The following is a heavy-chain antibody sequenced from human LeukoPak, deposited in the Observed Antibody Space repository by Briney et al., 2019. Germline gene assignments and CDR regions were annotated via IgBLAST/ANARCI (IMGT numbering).Heavy chain of an antibody. D-gene: IGHD6-13*01. CDR2: MNPNSGNT. CDR3: ARDSSSWYYYYYYMDV. Sequence: ASVKASCKASGYTFTSYDINWVRQATGQGLEWMGWMNPNSGNTGYAQKFQGRVTMTRNTSISTAYMELSSLRSEDTAVYYCARDSSSWYYYYYYMDVWGKGTTVTVSS. V-gene: IGHV1-8*01. CDR1: GYTFTSYD. J-gene: IGHJ6*03.